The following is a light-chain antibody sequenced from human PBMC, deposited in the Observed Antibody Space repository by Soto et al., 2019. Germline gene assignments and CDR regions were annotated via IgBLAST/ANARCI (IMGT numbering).Light chain of an antibody. V-gene: IGKV3D-15*01. CDR3: QQYNNWWT. Sequence: QRASVCGRASQTGSRMHLSWFQQKPGQAPRLLIYGTSTRATGIPVRFSGSGSGTEFTLTVSSLQFDDSAVYYCQQYNNWWTFGQGTKWIS. J-gene: IGKJ1*01. CDR1: QTGSRMH. CDR2: GTS.